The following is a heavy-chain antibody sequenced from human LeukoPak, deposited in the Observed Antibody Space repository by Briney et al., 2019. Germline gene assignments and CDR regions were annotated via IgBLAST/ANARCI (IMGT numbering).Heavy chain of an antibody. CDR3: ARGPGSSVYASAIDY. CDR2: IWHDGNNK. Sequence: GRSQRLSCAASGFTFSSYGMHWVRQAPGKGREWAAVIWHDGNNKYYADSVKGRFTVSRDNSKNTLYLQMNTLRAEDTAVYYCARGPGSSVYASAIDYWGQGTLVTVSS. CDR1: GFTFSSYG. V-gene: IGHV3-33*01. D-gene: IGHD2-8*01. J-gene: IGHJ4*02.